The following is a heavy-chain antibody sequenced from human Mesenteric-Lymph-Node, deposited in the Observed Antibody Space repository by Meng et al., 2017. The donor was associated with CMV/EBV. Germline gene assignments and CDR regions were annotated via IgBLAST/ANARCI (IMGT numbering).Heavy chain of an antibody. CDR2: INWNSGSI. V-gene: IGHV3-9*01. CDR1: GFTFDDYA. CDR3: AKDRGVDYYYGMDV. J-gene: IGHJ6*02. D-gene: IGHD6-25*01. Sequence: SLKISCVASGFTFDDYAMHWVRQAPGKGLEWVSGINWNSGSIGYADSVKGRFTISRDNAKNSLYLQMNSLRPEDTALYYCAKDRGVDYYYGMDVWGQGTTVTVSS.